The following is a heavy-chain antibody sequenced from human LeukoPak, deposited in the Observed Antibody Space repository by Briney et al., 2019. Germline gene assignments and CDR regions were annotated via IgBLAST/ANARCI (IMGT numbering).Heavy chain of an antibody. Sequence: PGGSLRLSCAASGFTFSNYDMSWVRQAPGKGLEWVSAISARGGTTYYADSVKGRFTISRDNSKNTLYLQMNSLRAEDTAVYYCAKDGGGSYFDYWGQGTLVTVSS. CDR2: ISARGGTT. D-gene: IGHD3-10*01. CDR3: AKDGGGSYFDY. CDR1: GFTFSNYD. J-gene: IGHJ4*02. V-gene: IGHV3-23*01.